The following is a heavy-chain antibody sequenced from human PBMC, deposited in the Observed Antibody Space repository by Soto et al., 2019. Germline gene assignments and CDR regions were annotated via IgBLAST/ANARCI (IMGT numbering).Heavy chain of an antibody. J-gene: IGHJ5*02. D-gene: IGHD6-13*01. CDR1: GFTFSSYS. CDR2: ISSSSYT. CDR3: ARHPERIAQIGWFDP. Sequence: GGSLRLSCAASGFTFSSYSMHWVRQAPGKGLEWVSYISSSSYTNYADSVKGRFTISRDNAKNSLYLQMNSLRAEDTAVYYCARHPERIAQIGWFDPWGQGTLVTVSP. V-gene: IGHV3-21*05.